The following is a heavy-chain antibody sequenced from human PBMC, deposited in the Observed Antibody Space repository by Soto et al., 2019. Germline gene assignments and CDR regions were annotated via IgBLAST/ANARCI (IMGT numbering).Heavy chain of an antibody. CDR1: GFTFSSYG. CDR3: ARVIGYYYYGMDV. Sequence: VQLVESGGGVVQPGRSLRLSCAASGFTFSSYGMHWVRQAPGKGLEWVAVIWYDGSNKYYADSVKGRFTISRDNSKNTLYLQMNSLRAEDTAVYYCARVIGYYYYGMDVWGQGTTVTVSS. J-gene: IGHJ6*02. CDR2: IWYDGSNK. V-gene: IGHV3-33*01. D-gene: IGHD2-15*01.